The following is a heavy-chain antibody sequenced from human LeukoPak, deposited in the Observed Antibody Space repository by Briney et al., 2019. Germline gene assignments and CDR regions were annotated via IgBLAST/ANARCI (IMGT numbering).Heavy chain of an antibody. D-gene: IGHD6-13*01. Sequence: GGSLRLSCAASGFTFDDYAMHWVRQSPGKGLEWVSLISGNGGDTYYGDSVKGRFTISRGNSRNSLFLQMNSLRAEDTALYYCAKGRRSTSRYGAFDIWGLGTMVTVSS. CDR1: GFTFDDYA. CDR2: ISGNGGDT. CDR3: AKGRRSTSRYGAFDI. V-gene: IGHV3-43*02. J-gene: IGHJ3*02.